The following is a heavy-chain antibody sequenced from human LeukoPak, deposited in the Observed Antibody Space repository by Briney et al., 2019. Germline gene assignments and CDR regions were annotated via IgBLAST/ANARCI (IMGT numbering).Heavy chain of an antibody. D-gene: IGHD2-21*02. J-gene: IGHJ3*01. CDR1: GFTFSDHY. CDR2: SRNKANSYTT. CDR3: ARAGLVVVTAKKSDASDV. V-gene: IGHV3-72*01. Sequence: GGSLRLSCAASGFTFSDHYMYWIRQAPGEGLEWVGRSRNKANSYTTEYAASVKGRFTISRDVSKDSLYLQMNSLKTEDTAVYYCARAGLVVVTAKKSDASDVWAQGTMVTVSS.